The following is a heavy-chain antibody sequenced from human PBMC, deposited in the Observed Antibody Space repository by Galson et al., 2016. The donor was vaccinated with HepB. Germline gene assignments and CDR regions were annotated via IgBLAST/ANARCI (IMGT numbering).Heavy chain of an antibody. CDR1: GFNFRTDP. CDR3: VRDSAFAFEN. CDR2: TRGDSGDTGAT. Sequence: SLRLSCAASGFNFRTDPMNWVRQAPGKGLEWISNTRGDSGDTGATEYADSVKGRFTVSRDNAKNSMYLQMNRLRPDDTAVYFCVRDSAFAFENWGQGTLVTVSS. J-gene: IGHJ4*02. V-gene: IGHV3-48*04.